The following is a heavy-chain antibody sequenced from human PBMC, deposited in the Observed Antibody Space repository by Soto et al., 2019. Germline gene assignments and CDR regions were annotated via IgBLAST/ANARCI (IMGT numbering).Heavy chain of an antibody. V-gene: IGHV5-51*01. D-gene: IGHD5-18*01. CDR2: IYPGDSDP. J-gene: IGHJ4*02. CDR3: VRQRGYTYGVIDY. Sequence: PGQNLKLSCDGSRYNFATYYIGWVRQMPGKGLEWMGIIYPGDSDPRYSPSFQGQVTISADKSINSAYLQWSSLKASDTAMYYCVRQRGYTYGVIDYWGQGTLVTVSS. CDR1: RYNFATYY.